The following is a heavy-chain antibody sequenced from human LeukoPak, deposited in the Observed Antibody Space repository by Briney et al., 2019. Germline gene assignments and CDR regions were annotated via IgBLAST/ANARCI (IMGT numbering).Heavy chain of an antibody. V-gene: IGHV4-34*01. CDR1: GGSFSGYY. CDR3: ARGLYSGSYHDY. CDR2: INHSGST. Sequence: ASETLSLTCAVYGGSFSGYYWSWIRQPPGKGLEWIGEINHSGSTNYNPSLKSRVTISVDTSKNQFSLKLSSVTAADTAVYYCARGLYSGSYHDYWGQGTLVTVSS. J-gene: IGHJ4*02. D-gene: IGHD1-26*01.